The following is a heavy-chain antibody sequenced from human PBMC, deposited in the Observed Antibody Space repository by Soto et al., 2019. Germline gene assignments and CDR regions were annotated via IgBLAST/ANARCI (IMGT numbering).Heavy chain of an antibody. D-gene: IGHD1-26*01. CDR1: GVSFSDYS. V-gene: IGHV3-21*06. CDR3: ARSGELLQTFDS. J-gene: IGHJ4*02. Sequence: GGSLRLSCVVSGVSFSDYSMNWVRQAPGKGLEWVSLITGNSEYKYYAGSVKGRFTVSRDNAKNSLYLQMNSLTVEDTAVYYCARSGELLQTFDSWGQGTLVTASS. CDR2: ITGNSEYK.